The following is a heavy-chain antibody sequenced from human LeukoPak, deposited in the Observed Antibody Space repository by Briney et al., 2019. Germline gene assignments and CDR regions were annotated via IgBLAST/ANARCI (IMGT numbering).Heavy chain of an antibody. Sequence: GGSLRLSSAASGFTFSNYSMNWVRQAPWKGLEWVSSISSSSSYIYYADSVKGRFTISRDNAKNSLYLQMNSLRAEDTAVYYCARDVTMVRGVSLWGQGTLVTVSS. J-gene: IGHJ4*02. CDR3: ARDVTMVRGVSL. CDR2: ISSSSSYI. CDR1: GFTFSNYS. D-gene: IGHD3-10*01. V-gene: IGHV3-21*01.